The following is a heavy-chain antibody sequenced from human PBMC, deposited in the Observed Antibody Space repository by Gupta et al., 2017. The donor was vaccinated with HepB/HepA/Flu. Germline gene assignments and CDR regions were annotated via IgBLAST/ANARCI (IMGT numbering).Heavy chain of an antibody. CDR3: AKGYYYDSSGYYYDAFDI. V-gene: IGHV3-23*01. Sequence: EVQLLESVGGLVQPGGSLRLSVAASGFTFSSYAMSWVRQAPGKGLEWVSAISGSGGSTYYADSVKGRFTISRDNSKNTLYLQMNSLRAEDTAVYYCAKGYYYDSSGYYYDAFDIWGQGTMVTVSS. J-gene: IGHJ3*02. D-gene: IGHD3-22*01. CDR1: GFTFSSYA. CDR2: ISGSGGST.